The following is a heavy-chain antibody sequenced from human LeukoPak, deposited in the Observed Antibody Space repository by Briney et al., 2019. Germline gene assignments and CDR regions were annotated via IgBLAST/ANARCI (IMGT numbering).Heavy chain of an antibody. D-gene: IGHD3-22*01. Sequence: PGGSLRLSCAASGFTFSSYEMNWVRQAPGKGLEWVSYIGSTGVTIYYADSVKGRFTISRDNAKNTLYLQMNSLRAEDTAVYYCARISYDSSGYYDYWGQGTLVTVSS. CDR2: IGSTGVTI. V-gene: IGHV3-48*03. CDR3: ARISYDSSGYYDY. CDR1: GFTFSSYE. J-gene: IGHJ4*02.